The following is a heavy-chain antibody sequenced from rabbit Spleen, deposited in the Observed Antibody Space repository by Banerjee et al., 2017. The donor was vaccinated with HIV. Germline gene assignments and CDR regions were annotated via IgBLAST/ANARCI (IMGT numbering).Heavy chain of an antibody. Sequence: QEQLVESGGGLVQPEGSLTLTCTASGFSFSSNYYMCWVCQAPGKGLEWIGSIYGGDGRCSAYANWAKGRFTSSKTSSTTVPLQISSLTAADTATYFCARDGAGGSYSSYGMDLWGPGTLVTVS. CDR2: IYGGDGRCS. V-gene: IGHV1S45*01. J-gene: IGHJ6*01. CDR3: ARDGAGGSYSSYGMDL. CDR1: GFSFSSNYY. D-gene: IGHD8-1*01.